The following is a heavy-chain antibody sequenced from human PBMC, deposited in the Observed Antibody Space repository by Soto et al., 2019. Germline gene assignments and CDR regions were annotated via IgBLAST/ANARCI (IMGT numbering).Heavy chain of an antibody. J-gene: IGHJ5*02. CDR2: ISYDGSNK. V-gene: IGHV3-30-3*01. CDR1: GFTFSSYA. D-gene: IGHD6-6*01. CDR3: ARGALQLVRTLYNWFDP. Sequence: GGSLRLSCAASGFTFSSYAMHWVRQAPGKGLEWVAVISYDGSNKYYADSVKGRFTISRDNSKNTLYLQMNSLRAEDTAVYYCARGALQLVRTLYNWFDPWGQGTLVTVSS.